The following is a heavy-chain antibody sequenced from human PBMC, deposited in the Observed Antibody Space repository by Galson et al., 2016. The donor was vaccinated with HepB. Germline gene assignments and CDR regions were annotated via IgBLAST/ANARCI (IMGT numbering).Heavy chain of an antibody. V-gene: IGHV3-23*01. CDR3: WKWLRTNGYVQADY. J-gene: IGHJ4*02. Sequence: SLRLSCAASGFVFSNYAMIWVRQAPGKGLEWVSAISGNAGVAFYADPVKGRFTISRDSSKDTLFLQIDSLRVEDTALYYWWKWLRTNGYVQADYWGQGNLVTVSS. CDR1: GFVFSNYA. D-gene: IGHD2-8*01. CDR2: ISGNAGVA.